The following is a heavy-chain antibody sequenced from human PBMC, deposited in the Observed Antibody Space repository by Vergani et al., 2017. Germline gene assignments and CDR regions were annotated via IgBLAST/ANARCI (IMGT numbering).Heavy chain of an antibody. V-gene: IGHV3-23*03. CDR1: GFTFSSYA. D-gene: IGHD3-10*01. Sequence: EVQLLESGGGLVQPGGSLRLSCAASGFTFSSYAMSWVRQAPGKGLEWVSVIYSGGSSTYYADSVKGRFTISRDNPKNTLYLQMNSLRAEDTAVYYCARDRVTMVRGVTSFGMDVWGKGTTVTVSS. J-gene: IGHJ6*03. CDR3: ARDRVTMVRGVTSFGMDV. CDR2: IYSGGSST.